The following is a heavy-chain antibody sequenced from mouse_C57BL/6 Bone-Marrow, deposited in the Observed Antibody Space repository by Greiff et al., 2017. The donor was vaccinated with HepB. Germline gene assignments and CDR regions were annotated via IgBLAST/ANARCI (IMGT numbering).Heavy chain of an antibody. CDR3: ARLYDGILFAY. D-gene: IGHD2-1*01. J-gene: IGHJ3*01. Sequence: EVQRVESGGGLVKPGGSLKLSCAASGFTFSSYAMSWVRQTPEKRLEWVATISDGGSYTYYPDNVKGRFTISRDNAKNNLYLQMSHLKSEDTAMYYCARLYDGILFAYWGQGTLVTVSA. CDR2: ISDGGSYT. CDR1: GFTFSSYA. V-gene: IGHV5-4*01.